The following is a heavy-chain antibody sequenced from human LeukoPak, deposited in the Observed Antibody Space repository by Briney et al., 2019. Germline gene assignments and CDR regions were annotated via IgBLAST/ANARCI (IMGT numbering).Heavy chain of an antibody. Sequence: GGSLRLSCAPPGFTFSSMALTWVRQAQGKGLDWASPIRSNGGTTYNAESVKGRFTVSRDNSKNTVYLELNSLRVEDTAIYYCAKGQELDDGVFDAWGQGTLVTVSS. CDR2: IRSNGGTT. CDR1: GFTFSSMA. J-gene: IGHJ4*02. CDR3: AKGQELDDGVFDA. V-gene: IGHV3-23*01. D-gene: IGHD1-1*01.